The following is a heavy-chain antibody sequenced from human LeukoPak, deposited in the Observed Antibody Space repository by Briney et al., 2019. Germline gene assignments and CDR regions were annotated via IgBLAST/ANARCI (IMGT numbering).Heavy chain of an antibody. CDR1: GFTFSSYG. D-gene: IGHD3-22*01. J-gene: IGHJ4*02. Sequence: GGSLRLSCAASGFTFSSYGMHRVRQAPGKGLEWVAVIWYDGSNKYYADSVKGRFTISRDNSKDTLYLQMNSLRAEDTAVYYCSRGGVITTSDDFDYWGQGTLVTVSS. CDR2: IWYDGSNK. CDR3: SRGGVITTSDDFDY. V-gene: IGHV3-33*01.